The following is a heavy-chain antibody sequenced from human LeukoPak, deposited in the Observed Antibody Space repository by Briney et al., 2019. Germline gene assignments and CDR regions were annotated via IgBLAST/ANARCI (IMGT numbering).Heavy chain of an antibody. CDR2: ISGSGGST. D-gene: IGHD6-13*01. J-gene: IGHJ4*02. V-gene: IGHV3-23*01. CDR3: AKSAAAFRGSSWYYFDY. Sequence: PGGSLRLSCAASGFTFSSYWMHWVRHAPGKGLEWVSAISGSGGSTYYADSVKGRFTISRDNSKNTLYLQMNSLRAEDTAVYYCAKSAAAFRGSSWYYFDYWGQGTLVTVSS. CDR1: GFTFSSYW.